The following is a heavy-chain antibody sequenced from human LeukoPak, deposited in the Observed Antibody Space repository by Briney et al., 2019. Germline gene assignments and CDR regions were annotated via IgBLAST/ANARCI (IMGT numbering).Heavy chain of an antibody. Sequence: GGSLRLSCAASGFTFSSYSMNWLRQAPGKGLEWVSSISSSSSYIYYTDSVKGRFTISRDNAKNSLYLQMNSLRAEDTAVYYCARVGGYEVFADYYHYGMDVWGQGTTVTVSS. CDR1: GFTFSSYS. J-gene: IGHJ6*02. CDR2: ISSSSSYI. CDR3: ARVGGYEVFADYYHYGMDV. D-gene: IGHD5-12*01. V-gene: IGHV3-21*01.